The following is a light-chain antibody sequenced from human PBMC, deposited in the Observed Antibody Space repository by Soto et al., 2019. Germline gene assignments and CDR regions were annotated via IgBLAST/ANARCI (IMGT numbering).Light chain of an antibody. J-gene: IGKJ1*01. CDR3: QQYGSSPRT. CDR1: QSVSNNY. Sequence: EIVLTQSPGTLSLSPWERATLSCRASQSVSNNYLAWYQQKPGQAPRLLIYGASSRATGIPDRFSGSGSGTDFTLTISRLEPEDFAVYYCQQYGSSPRTFGQGTKVDIK. V-gene: IGKV3-20*01. CDR2: GAS.